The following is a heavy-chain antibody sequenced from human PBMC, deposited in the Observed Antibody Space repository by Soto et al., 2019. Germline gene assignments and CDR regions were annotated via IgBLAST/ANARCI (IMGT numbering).Heavy chain of an antibody. CDR2: IIPIFGTA. D-gene: IGHD2-15*01. Sequence: SVKVSCKASGGTLSSYAISWVRQAPGQGLEWMGGIIPIFGTANYAQKFQGRVTITADESTSTAYMELSSLRSEDTAVYYCARDPVVVVAANLYYYYGMDVWGQGTTVTVSS. CDR3: ARDPVVVVAANLYYYYGMDV. J-gene: IGHJ6*02. V-gene: IGHV1-69*13. CDR1: GGTLSSYA.